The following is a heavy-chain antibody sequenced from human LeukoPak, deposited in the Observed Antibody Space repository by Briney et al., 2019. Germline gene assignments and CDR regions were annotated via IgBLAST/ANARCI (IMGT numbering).Heavy chain of an antibody. V-gene: IGHV4-39*01. CDR3: ARHGYGDSNYFDF. CDR1: GDSISTSNSY. D-gene: IGHD4-17*01. CDR2: IYYSGNT. Sequence: PSETLSLTCTVSGDSISTSNSYWGWIRQPPGKGLEWIGSIYYSGNTYYNASLKSRVTISVDTSKNQISLKLSSMTAADTALYYCARHGYGDSNYFDFWGQGTLVTVSS. J-gene: IGHJ4*02.